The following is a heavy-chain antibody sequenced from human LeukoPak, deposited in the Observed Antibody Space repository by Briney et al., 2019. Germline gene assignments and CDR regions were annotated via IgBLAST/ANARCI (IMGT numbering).Heavy chain of an antibody. J-gene: IGHJ6*03. Sequence: PSETLSLTCAVSGGSISSGGYSWSWIRQPPGKGLEWIGYTSGSISDNPSLKSRVAVSVDPSQNQVSLGLTSVTAADTAVYYCARVLAIFGLDTTDFYMDVWGKGTTVTVSS. D-gene: IGHD3/OR15-3a*01. CDR3: ARVLAIFGLDTTDFYMDV. CDR2: TSGSI. V-gene: IGHV4-61*08. CDR1: GGSISSGGYS.